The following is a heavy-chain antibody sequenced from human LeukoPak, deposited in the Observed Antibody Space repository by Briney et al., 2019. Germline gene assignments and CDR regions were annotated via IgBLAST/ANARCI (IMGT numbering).Heavy chain of an antibody. CDR1: GGSISSYW. J-gene: IGHJ3*02. CDR3: ARTTVGTNDRPFDT. V-gene: IGHV4-59*08. D-gene: IGHD6-13*01. Sequence: EPSETLSLTCTVSGGSISSYWWSWIRQPPGKGLEYIGYIFYSGSTNYNPSLKSRVTISVDTSKIHFSLRLSSVTAADTAVYYCARTTVGTNDRPFDTWGQGTLVPVSS. CDR2: IFYSGST.